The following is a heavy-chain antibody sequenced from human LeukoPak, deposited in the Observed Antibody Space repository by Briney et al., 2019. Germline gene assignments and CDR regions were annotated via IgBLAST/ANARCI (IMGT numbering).Heavy chain of an antibody. CDR3: AKDSEVVVVPAAILDAFDI. D-gene: IGHD2-2*01. CDR2: ISGSGGST. V-gene: IGHV3-23*01. J-gene: IGHJ3*02. Sequence: GGSLRLSCAASGFTFSSYAMSWVRQAPGKGLEWVSAISGSGGSTYYADSVKGRFTISRDNSKNTLYLQMNSLRAEDTAVYYCAKDSEVVVVPAAILDAFDIWGQGTMVTVSS. CDR1: GFTFSSYA.